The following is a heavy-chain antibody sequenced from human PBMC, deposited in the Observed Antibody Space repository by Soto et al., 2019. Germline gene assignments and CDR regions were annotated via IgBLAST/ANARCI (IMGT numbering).Heavy chain of an antibody. Sequence: PSETLSLTCTVSGGSISSGGYYWSWIRQHPGKGLEWIGYIYYSGSTYYNPSLKSRVTISVDTSKNQFSLKLSSVTAADTAVYYCARSSYGPRPPNYWGQGTRVTVSS. V-gene: IGHV4-31*03. CDR2: IYYSGST. J-gene: IGHJ4*02. CDR1: GGSISSGGYY. CDR3: ARSSYGPRPPNY. D-gene: IGHD5-18*01.